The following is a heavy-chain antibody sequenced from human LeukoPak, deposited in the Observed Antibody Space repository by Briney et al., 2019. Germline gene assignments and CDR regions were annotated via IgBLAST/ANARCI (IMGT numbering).Heavy chain of an antibody. CDR3: ARHDSHYYYYMDV. Sequence: PSETLSLTCAVYGGSFSGYYWSWIRQPPGKGLEWIGEINHSGSTNYNPSLKSRVTISVDTSKNQFSLKLSSVTAADTAVYYCARHDSHYYYYMDVWGKGTTVTVSS. J-gene: IGHJ6*03. V-gene: IGHV4-34*01. CDR2: INHSGST. D-gene: IGHD3-16*01. CDR1: GGSFSGYY.